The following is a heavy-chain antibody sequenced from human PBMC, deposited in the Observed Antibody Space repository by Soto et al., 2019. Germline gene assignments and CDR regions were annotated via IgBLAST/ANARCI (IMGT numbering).Heavy chain of an antibody. D-gene: IGHD5-18*01. CDR3: ARALDTAMAHYYYYFGMDV. CDR2: INPSGGST. V-gene: IGHV1-46*01. Sequence: ASVKVSCKASGYTFTSYYMHWVRQAPGQGLEWMGIINPSGGSTSYAQKFQGRVTMTRDTSTSTVYMELSSLRSEDTAVYYCARALDTAMAHYYYYFGMDVWGQGTTVTVSS. J-gene: IGHJ6*02. CDR1: GYTFTSYY.